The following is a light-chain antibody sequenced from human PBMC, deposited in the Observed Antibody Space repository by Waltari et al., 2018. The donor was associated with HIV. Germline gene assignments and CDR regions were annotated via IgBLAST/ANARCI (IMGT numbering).Light chain of an antibody. Sequence: QSVLTQPPSASGTPGQRVTISCSGSISNTGGDYVYWYQHFPGTAPKLLIYRNGQRPSGVPDRFSASKSGTSASLAISGLRSEDEAYYYCAAWDDNLNGVVFGGGTKLTVL. CDR1: ISNTGGDY. CDR2: RNG. CDR3: AAWDDNLNGVV. J-gene: IGLJ2*01. V-gene: IGLV1-47*01.